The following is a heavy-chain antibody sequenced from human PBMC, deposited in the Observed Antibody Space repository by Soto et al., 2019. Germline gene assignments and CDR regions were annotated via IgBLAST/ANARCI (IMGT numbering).Heavy chain of an antibody. Sequence: SETLSLTCTVSGGSISSYYWSWIRQPPGKGLEWIGYIYYSGSTNYNPSLKSRVTISVDTSKNQFSLKLSSVTAADTAVYYCERHTYHSSGPSAYWGQGTLVTVSS. D-gene: IGHD3-22*01. J-gene: IGHJ4*02. CDR3: ERHTYHSSGPSAY. V-gene: IGHV4-59*08. CDR2: IYYSGST. CDR1: GGSISSYY.